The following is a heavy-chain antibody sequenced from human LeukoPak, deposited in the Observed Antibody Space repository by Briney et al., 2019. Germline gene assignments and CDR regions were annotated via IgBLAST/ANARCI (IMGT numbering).Heavy chain of an antibody. CDR3: ASSGSYRFDY. CDR1: GFTFSSYS. V-gene: IGHV3-48*02. CDR2: ITASGTAM. J-gene: IGHJ4*02. Sequence: GGSLRLSCAASGFTFSSYSMNWVRQAPGKGLEWVSHITASGTAMFYADSVKGRFTISRDNAKNSLCLQMNSLRDEDTAVYYCASSGSYRFDYWGQGTLVTVSS. D-gene: IGHD1-26*01.